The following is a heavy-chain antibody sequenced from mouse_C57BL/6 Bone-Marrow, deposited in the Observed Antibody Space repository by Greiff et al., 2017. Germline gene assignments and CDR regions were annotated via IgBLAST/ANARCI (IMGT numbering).Heavy chain of an antibody. D-gene: IGHD3-3*01. J-gene: IGHJ3*01. CDR2: IYPRSGNT. Sequence: VKLVESGAELARPGASVKLSCKASGYTFTSYGISWVKQRTGQGLEWIGEIYPRSGNTYYNEKFKGKATLTADKSSSTAYMELRSLTSEDSAVYFCARNKGAWFAYWGQGTLVTGSA. CDR1: GYTFTSYG. V-gene: IGHV1-81*01. CDR3: ARNKGAWFAY.